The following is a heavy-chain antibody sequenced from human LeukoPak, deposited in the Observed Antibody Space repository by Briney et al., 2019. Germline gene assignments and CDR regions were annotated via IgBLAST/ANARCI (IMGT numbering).Heavy chain of an antibody. J-gene: IGHJ4*02. D-gene: IGHD1-26*01. CDR2: TSTSGGSA. V-gene: IGHV3-23*01. Sequence: GGSLRLSCAASGFTFSSYAMSWVRQAPGKGLEWVSATSTSGGSAYYADSVKGRFTISRDNSKNTLYLQMDSLRADDTAVYYCARYSGSYYYPPAWDLWGQGTLVTVSS. CDR1: GFTFSSYA. CDR3: ARYSGSYYYPPAWDL.